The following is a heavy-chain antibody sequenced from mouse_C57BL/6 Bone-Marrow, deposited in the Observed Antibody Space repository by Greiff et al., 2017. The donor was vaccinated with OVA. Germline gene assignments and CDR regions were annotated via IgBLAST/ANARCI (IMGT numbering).Heavy chain of an antibody. CDR3: ARSGNYYGSSYVSYYFDY. Sequence: VKLMESGAELVRPGASVKLSCKASGYTFTDYYINWVKQRPGQGLEWIARIYPGSGNTYYNEKFKGKATLTAEKSSSTAYMQLSSLTSEDSAVYFCARSGNYYGSSYVSYYFDYWGQGTTLTVSS. D-gene: IGHD1-1*01. V-gene: IGHV1-76*01. CDR2: IYPGSGNT. J-gene: IGHJ2*01. CDR1: GYTFTDYY.